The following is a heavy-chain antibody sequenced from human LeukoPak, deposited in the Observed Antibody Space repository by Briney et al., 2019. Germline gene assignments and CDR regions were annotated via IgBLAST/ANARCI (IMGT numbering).Heavy chain of an antibody. CDR2: IYSGGST. CDR1: GFTVSSNY. V-gene: IGHV3-66*01. D-gene: IGHD6-6*01. J-gene: IGHJ4*02. CDR3: ARDGVAARRGGFDY. Sequence: PGGSLRLACAASGFTVSSNYMSWVRQAPGKGLEWGSVIYSGGSTYYADSVKGRFTISRDNSKNTLYLQMNSLRAEDTAVYYCARDGVAARRGGFDYWGQGTLVTVSS.